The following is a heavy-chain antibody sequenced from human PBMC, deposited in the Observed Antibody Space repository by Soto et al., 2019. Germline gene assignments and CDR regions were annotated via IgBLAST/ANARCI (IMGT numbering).Heavy chain of an antibody. CDR2: ISYDGSNK. Sequence: QVQLVESGGGVVQPGRSLRLSCAASGFTFSSYAMHWVRQAPGKGLEWVAVISYDGSNKYYADSVKGRFTISRDNSKNTLYLQMNSLRDEDTAVYYCASPGAYCSGGSCYSGDFDYWGQGTLVTVSS. CDR3: ASPGAYCSGGSCYSGDFDY. J-gene: IGHJ4*02. D-gene: IGHD2-15*01. CDR1: GFTFSSYA. V-gene: IGHV3-30-3*01.